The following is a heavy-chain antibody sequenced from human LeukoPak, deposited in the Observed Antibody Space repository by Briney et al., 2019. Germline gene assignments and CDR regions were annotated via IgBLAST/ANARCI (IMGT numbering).Heavy chain of an antibody. Sequence: EGSLRLSCATSGFTFSSYAMSWVRQAPGKGLEWVSAISGSGGSTYYADSVKGRFTISRDNSKNTLYLHMNSLRAEDPAVYYCAKVPIRGQQPRYFDYWSQGTLVTVSS. J-gene: IGHJ4*02. CDR3: AKVPIRGQQPRYFDY. CDR1: GFTFSSYA. CDR2: ISGSGGST. D-gene: IGHD6-13*01. V-gene: IGHV3-23*01.